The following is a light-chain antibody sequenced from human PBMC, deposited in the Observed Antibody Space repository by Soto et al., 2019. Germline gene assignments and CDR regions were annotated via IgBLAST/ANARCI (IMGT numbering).Light chain of an antibody. CDR1: SSDVGGYNY. V-gene: IGLV2-14*01. CDR2: EVS. CDR3: SSYVSGTSWV. J-gene: IGLJ3*02. Sequence: QSVLTQPASVSGSPGQSITISCTGTSSDVGGYNYVSWYQQYPGKVPKLMIYEVSNRPSGVSNRFSGSKSGNTASLTISGLQAEDGADYYCSSYVSGTSWVFGGGTKLTVL.